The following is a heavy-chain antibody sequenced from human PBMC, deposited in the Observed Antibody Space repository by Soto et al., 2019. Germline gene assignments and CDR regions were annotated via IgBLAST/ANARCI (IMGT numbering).Heavy chain of an antibody. D-gene: IGHD1-26*01. J-gene: IGHJ6*02. Sequence: ASVKVSCKASGYTFTGYYMHWVRQAPGQGLEWMGWINPNSGGTNYAQKFQGWVTMTRDTSISTAYMELSRLRSDDTAVYYCARGSSPGSYYYGMDVWGQETTVTVSS. CDR2: INPNSGGT. V-gene: IGHV1-2*04. CDR3: ARGSSPGSYYYGMDV. CDR1: GYTFTGYY.